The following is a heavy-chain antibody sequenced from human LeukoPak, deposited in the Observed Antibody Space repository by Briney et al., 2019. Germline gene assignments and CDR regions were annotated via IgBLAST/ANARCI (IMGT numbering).Heavy chain of an antibody. CDR2: IGAADDT. Sequence: PGGSLSLARAASGFTFSNYDMFWVRQTTGKGLEWVSTIGAADDTYYPGSVRGRFTISRESAKDSLYLQMNSLRAGDTAVYYCARGSGSHFDYWGQGTVMPVSS. V-gene: IGHV3-13*04. CDR1: GFTFSNYD. J-gene: IGHJ4*02. D-gene: IGHD1-26*01. CDR3: ARGSGSHFDY.